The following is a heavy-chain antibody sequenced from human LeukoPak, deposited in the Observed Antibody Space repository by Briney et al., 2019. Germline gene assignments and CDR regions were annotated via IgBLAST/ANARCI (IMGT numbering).Heavy chain of an antibody. V-gene: IGHV3-30*04. J-gene: IGHJ6*02. CDR3: AREELLTEADPYYYYYYGMDV. Sequence: GGSLRLSCAASGFTFSSYAMHWVRQAPGKGLEWVAVISYDGSNKYYADSVKSRFTISRDNSKNTLYLQMNSLRAEDTAVYYCAREELLTEADPYYYYYYGMDVWGQGTTVTVSS. CDR2: ISYDGSNK. D-gene: IGHD3-10*01. CDR1: GFTFSSYA.